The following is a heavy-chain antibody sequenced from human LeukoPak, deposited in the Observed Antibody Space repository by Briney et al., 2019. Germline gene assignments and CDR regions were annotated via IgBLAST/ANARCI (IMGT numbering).Heavy chain of an antibody. CDR3: ASSSKLRYFDWTTEIDY. CDR2: IYHSGST. J-gene: IGHJ4*02. CDR1: GYSISSGYY. V-gene: IGHV4-38-2*02. Sequence: SETLSLTCTVSGYSISSGYYWGWIRQPPGKGLEWIGSIYHSGSTYYNPSLKSRVTISVDTSKNQFSLKLSSVTAADTAVYYCASSSKLRYFDWTTEIDYWGQGTLVTVSS. D-gene: IGHD3-9*01.